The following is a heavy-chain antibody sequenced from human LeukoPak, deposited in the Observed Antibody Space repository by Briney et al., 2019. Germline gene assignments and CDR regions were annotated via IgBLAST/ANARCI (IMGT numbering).Heavy chain of an antibody. CDR3: ARHERGAENLDY. CDR1: GASISNYY. CDR2: VSYSGRT. D-gene: IGHD1-1*01. Sequence: SETLSLTCTVFGASISNYYWSWIRQPPGKGLECIGYVSYSGRTNHNPSLKSRATISADTSKNQFSLKLTSVTAADTAVYYCARHERGAENLDYWGQGTLVTVSS. J-gene: IGHJ4*02. V-gene: IGHV4-59*08.